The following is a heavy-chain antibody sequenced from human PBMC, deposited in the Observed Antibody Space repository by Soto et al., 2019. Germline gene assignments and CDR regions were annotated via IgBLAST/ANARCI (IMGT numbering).Heavy chain of an antibody. CDR2: ISGSGGST. V-gene: IGHV3-23*01. J-gene: IGHJ3*02. D-gene: IGHD3-22*01. CDR3: VKEAPPYYYDSSGFTDAFDI. CDR1: GFTFSSYA. Sequence: PGGSLRLSCAASGFTFSSYAMSWVRQAPGKGLEWVSAISGSGGSTYYADSVKGRFTISRDDSKNTLYLQMNSLRAEDTAVYYCVKEAPPYYYDSSGFTDAFDIWGQGTMVTVSS.